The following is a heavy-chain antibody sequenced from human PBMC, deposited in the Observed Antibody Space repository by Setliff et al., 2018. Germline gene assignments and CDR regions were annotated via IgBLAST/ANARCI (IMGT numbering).Heavy chain of an antibody. CDR2: IFYSGDT. Sequence: PSETLSLTCTVSGGSINSGVYYWGWIRQPPGKGLEWIGFIFYSGDTNSHPSLKSRVTMSVDTSKNQFSLKLNSVTAADTATYYCARGGTYRYFDYWGQGTLVTVSS. CDR1: GGSINSGVYY. J-gene: IGHJ4*02. V-gene: IGHV4-61*08. CDR3: ARGGTYRYFDY.